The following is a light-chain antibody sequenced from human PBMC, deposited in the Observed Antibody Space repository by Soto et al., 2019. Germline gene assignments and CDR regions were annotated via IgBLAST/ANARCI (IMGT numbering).Light chain of an antibody. CDR1: QSISIY. V-gene: IGKV1-39*01. Sequence: DIPMTQSPSSLSASVGDRVTITCRASQSISIYLNWYQQKPGVAPKLLIYAASSLQSGVPSRFSGSGSGTDFTLTISSLQPEDFATYYCQQSYSTPYTFGQGTKLEIK. J-gene: IGKJ2*01. CDR3: QQSYSTPYT. CDR2: AAS.